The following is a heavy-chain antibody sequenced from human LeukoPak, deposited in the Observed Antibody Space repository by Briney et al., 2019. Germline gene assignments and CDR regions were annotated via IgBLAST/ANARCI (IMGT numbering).Heavy chain of an antibody. CDR2: IIPIFGIA. J-gene: IGHJ4*02. CDR3: ARHSNYYDSSGYYYDY. CDR1: GGTFSSYA. D-gene: IGHD3-22*01. Sequence: SVKVSCKASGGTFSSYAISWVRQAPGQGLEWMGRIIPIFGIANYAQKFQGRVTITADKSTSTAYMELSSLRSEDTAVYYCARHSNYYDSSGYYYDYWGREPWSPSPQ. V-gene: IGHV1-69*04.